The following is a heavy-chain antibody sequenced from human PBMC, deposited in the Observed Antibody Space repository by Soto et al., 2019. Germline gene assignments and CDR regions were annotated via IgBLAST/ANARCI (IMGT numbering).Heavy chain of an antibody. CDR1: GYTFTSYA. Sequence: GASVKVSCKASGYTFTSYAMHWVRQAPGQRLEWMGWINAGNGNTKYSQKFQGRVTITRDTSASTAYMELSSLRSEDTAVYYCARDGITIFGVSWFDPWGQGTLVTVSS. D-gene: IGHD3-3*01. J-gene: IGHJ5*02. CDR3: ARDGITIFGVSWFDP. CDR2: INAGNGNT. V-gene: IGHV1-3*01.